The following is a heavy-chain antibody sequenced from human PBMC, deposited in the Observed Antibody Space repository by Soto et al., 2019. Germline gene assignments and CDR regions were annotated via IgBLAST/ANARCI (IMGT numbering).Heavy chain of an antibody. D-gene: IGHD2-21*01. CDR3: ARGNPNCGGDCYAY. J-gene: IGHJ4*01. CDR2: IFDSGST. CDR1: VGSIISCGYY. V-gene: IGHV4-31*03. Sequence: PSETLSLTCTFSVGSIISCGYYWSWIRQHPGKGLEWIGYIFDSGSTYYNPSLKSRVTISVDTSKNQFSLKLSSVIAADTAVYYCARGNPNCGGDCYAYWGQGTLVTVSS.